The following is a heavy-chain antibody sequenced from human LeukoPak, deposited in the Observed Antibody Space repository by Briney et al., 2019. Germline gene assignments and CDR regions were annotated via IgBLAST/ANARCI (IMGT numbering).Heavy chain of an antibody. CDR1: GFTLSSYW. CDR2: IWYDGSDK. J-gene: IGHJ4*02. D-gene: IGHD5-12*01. Sequence: PGGSLRLSCAASGFTLSSYWMSWVRQAPGKGLEWVAVIWYDGSDKYYADSVKGRFTISRDNSKNTLYLQMDGLRAEDTAVYYCARDSPLVATIQPIFDYWGQGNLVTVSS. V-gene: IGHV3-33*08. CDR3: ARDSPLVATIQPIFDY.